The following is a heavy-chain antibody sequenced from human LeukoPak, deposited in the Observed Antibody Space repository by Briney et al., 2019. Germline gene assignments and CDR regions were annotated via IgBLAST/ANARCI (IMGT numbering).Heavy chain of an antibody. CDR1: GFTFSSYA. CDR3: AKKMSITAASQVDY. D-gene: IGHD1-20*01. J-gene: IGHJ4*02. CDR2: ISGSGVIT. Sequence: GGSLRLSCAASGFTFSSYAMNWVRQAPGKGLEWVSTISGSGVITYYADSVKGRFTISRDNSKNTLYLQMNSLRAEDTAVYYCAKKMSITAASQVDYWGQGTLVTVSS. V-gene: IGHV3-23*01.